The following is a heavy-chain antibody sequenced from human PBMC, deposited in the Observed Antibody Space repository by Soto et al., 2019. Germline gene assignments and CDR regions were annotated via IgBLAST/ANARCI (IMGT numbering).Heavy chain of an antibody. CDR3: ARVDYYDSSGYYYYYGMDV. CDR2: IYYSGST. J-gene: IGHJ6*02. D-gene: IGHD3-22*01. V-gene: IGHV4-31*03. CDR1: GGSISSGGYY. Sequence: SETLSLTCTVSGGSISSGGYYWSWIRQHPGKGLEWIGYIYYSGSTYYNPSLKSRVTISVDTSKNQFSLKLSSVTAADTAVYYCARVDYYDSSGYYYYYGMDVWGQGTTITVSS.